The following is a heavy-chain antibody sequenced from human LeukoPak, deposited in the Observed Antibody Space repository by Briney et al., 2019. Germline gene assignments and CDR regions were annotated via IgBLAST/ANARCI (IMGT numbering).Heavy chain of an antibody. J-gene: IGHJ3*01. CDR2: IYNAGTT. V-gene: IGHV4-4*09. D-gene: IGHD6-25*01. CDR3: ARRGRIGTAVLIDV. CDR1: TGSISSYY. Sequence: SETLSLTCTVSTGSISSYYWTWIRQPPGKGLEWIGHIYNAGTTNYNPSLKGRVTISVDTSKNQFSLNLSSATAADTAMYYCARRGRIGTAVLIDVWGQGTMVTISS.